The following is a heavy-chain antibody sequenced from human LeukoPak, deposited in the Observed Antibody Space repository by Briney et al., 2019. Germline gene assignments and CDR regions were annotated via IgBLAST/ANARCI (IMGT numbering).Heavy chain of an antibody. D-gene: IGHD3-9*01. CDR2: ISYDGSSK. Sequence: GGSLRLSCAASGFTFSIYAMHWVRQAPGKGLEWVAVISYDGSSKYYADSVKGRFTISRDNSKNTLYLQMNSLRAEDTAVYYCARALNFDYGMNYWGQGTLVTVSS. V-gene: IGHV3-30-3*01. J-gene: IGHJ4*02. CDR1: GFTFSIYA. CDR3: ARALNFDYGMNY.